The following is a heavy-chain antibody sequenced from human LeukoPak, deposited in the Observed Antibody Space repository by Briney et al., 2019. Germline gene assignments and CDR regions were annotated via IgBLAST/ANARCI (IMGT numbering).Heavy chain of an antibody. V-gene: IGHV3-23*01. CDR3: AKDGGVWFGELNDY. CDR2: ISGSGGST. J-gene: IGHJ4*02. Sequence: GGSLRLSCAASGFTFSNYDMSWVRQAPGKGLEWVSAISGSGGSTYYADSVKGRFTISRDNFKNTLYLQMNSLRADDTAVYYCAKDGGVWFGELNDYWGQGTLVTVSS. D-gene: IGHD3-10*01. CDR1: GFTFSNYD.